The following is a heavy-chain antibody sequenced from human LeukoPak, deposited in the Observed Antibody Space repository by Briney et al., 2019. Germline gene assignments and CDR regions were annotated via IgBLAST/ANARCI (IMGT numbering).Heavy chain of an antibody. CDR1: GFTFSSYS. CDR2: ISTSSSYI. V-gene: IGHV3-21*01. D-gene: IGHD1-26*01. CDR3: ARDDGSYSRSPGFDY. Sequence: GGSLRLSCAASGFTFSSYSMNWVRQAPGKGLEWASSISTSSSYIYYADSVKGRFTISRDNAKNSLYLQINSLRAEDTAVYYCARDDGSYSRSPGFDYWGQGTLVTVSS. J-gene: IGHJ4*02.